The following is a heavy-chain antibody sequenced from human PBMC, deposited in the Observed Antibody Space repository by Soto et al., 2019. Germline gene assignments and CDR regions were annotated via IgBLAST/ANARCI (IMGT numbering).Heavy chain of an antibody. D-gene: IGHD3-22*01. V-gene: IGHV3-30-3*01. CDR1: GFTFSSYA. Sequence: GGSLRLSCAASGFTFSSYAMHWVRQAPGKGLEWVAVISYDGSNKYYADSVKGRFTISRDNSKNTLYLQMNSLRAEDTAVYYCAREILSITMIVGWAYFDYWGQGTLVTVSS. CDR2: ISYDGSNK. J-gene: IGHJ4*02. CDR3: AREILSITMIVGWAYFDY.